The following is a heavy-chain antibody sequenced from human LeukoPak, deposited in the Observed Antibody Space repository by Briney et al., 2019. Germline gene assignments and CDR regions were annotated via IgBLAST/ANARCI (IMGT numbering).Heavy chain of an antibody. CDR1: GFTFSSYG. Sequence: PGGSLRLSCAASGFTFSSYGMHWVRQAPGKGLEWVAFIRYDGSNKYYADSVKGRFTISRDNSKNTLYLQMNSLRAEDTAVYYCAKDRSPPPPYSSSSAGLSAFDYWGQGTLVTVSS. J-gene: IGHJ4*02. D-gene: IGHD6-6*01. CDR3: AKDRSPPPPYSSSSAGLSAFDY. CDR2: IRYDGSNK. V-gene: IGHV3-30*02.